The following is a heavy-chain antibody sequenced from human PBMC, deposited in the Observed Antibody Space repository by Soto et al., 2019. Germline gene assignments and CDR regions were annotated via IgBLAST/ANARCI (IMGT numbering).Heavy chain of an antibody. V-gene: IGHV1-2*04. CDR2: INPNSGGT. J-gene: IGHJ6*02. CDR1: GYTFTGYY. D-gene: IGHD1-7*01. Sequence: AASVKVSCKASGYTFTGYYMHWVRQAPGQGLEWMGWINPNSGGTNYAQKFQGWVTMTRDTSISTAYMELSRLRSDDTAVYYCARAVGITGTLTGGMDVWGQGTTVTVSS. CDR3: ARAVGITGTLTGGMDV.